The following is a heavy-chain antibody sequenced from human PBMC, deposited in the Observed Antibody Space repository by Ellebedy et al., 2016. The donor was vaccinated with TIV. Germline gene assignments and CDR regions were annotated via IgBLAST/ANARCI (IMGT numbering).Heavy chain of an antibody. V-gene: IGHV3-74*01. CDR3: ARGGRDQWLIDY. J-gene: IGHJ4*02. D-gene: IGHD6-19*01. CDR2: INRDWSSA. Sequence: PSETLSLSCAASGFTFSNYWIHWVRHAPGQGLVWLSRINRDWSSANYADSVKGRFSITRDNSKNTLYVQMNSLRAEDTALYYCARGGRDQWLIDYWGQGTLVTVSS. CDR1: GFTFSNYW.